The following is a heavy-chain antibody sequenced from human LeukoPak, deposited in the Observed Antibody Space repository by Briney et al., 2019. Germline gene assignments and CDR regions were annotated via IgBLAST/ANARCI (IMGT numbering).Heavy chain of an antibody. D-gene: IGHD3-22*01. CDR3: AKVGSYYYDSSGYLNAFDI. CDR2: ISGSGGST. CDR1: GFTFSSYA. Sequence: GGSLRPSCAASGFTFSSYAMSWVRQAPGKGLEWVSAISGSGGSTYYADSVKGRFTISRDNSKNTLYLQMNSLRAEDTAVYYCAKVGSYYYDSSGYLNAFDIWGQGTMVTVSS. J-gene: IGHJ3*02. V-gene: IGHV3-23*01.